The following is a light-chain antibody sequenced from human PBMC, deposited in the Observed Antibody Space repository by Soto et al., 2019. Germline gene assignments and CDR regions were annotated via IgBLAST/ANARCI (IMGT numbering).Light chain of an antibody. CDR1: SSDVGGYNY. Sequence: QSALTQPASVSGSPGQSITISCTGTSSDVGGYNYVSWYQQYPGKAPKLIISEVSNRPSGVSNRFSGSKSGNTASLTISGLQAEDEADYYCSSCTSTSTPFVFGTGTKVTV. J-gene: IGLJ1*01. CDR3: SSCTSTSTPFV. CDR2: EVS. V-gene: IGLV2-14*01.